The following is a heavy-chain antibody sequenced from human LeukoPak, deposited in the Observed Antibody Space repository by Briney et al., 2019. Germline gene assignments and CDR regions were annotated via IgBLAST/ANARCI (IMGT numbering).Heavy chain of an antibody. V-gene: IGHV3-7*01. J-gene: IGHJ6*03. CDR3: ARVTQVRYFDWLLYYYYYMDV. Sequence: GGSLRLSCAASGFTFSSYWMSWVRQAPGKGLEWVANIKQDGSEKYYVDSAKGRFTISRDNAKNSLYLQMNSLRAEDTAVYYCARVTQVRYFDWLLYYYYYMDVWGKGTTVTVSS. D-gene: IGHD3-9*01. CDR2: IKQDGSEK. CDR1: GFTFSSYW.